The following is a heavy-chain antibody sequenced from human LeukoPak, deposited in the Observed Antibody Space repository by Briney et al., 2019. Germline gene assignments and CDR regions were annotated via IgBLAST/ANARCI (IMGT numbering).Heavy chain of an antibody. CDR1: GFTFSSYW. V-gene: IGHV3-74*01. D-gene: IGHD4-17*01. CDR2: IASDGSST. J-gene: IGHJ4*02. CDR3: ARGGAADYGDFWHDY. Sequence: PGGSLRLSCAASGFTFSSYWMNWVRQAPGKGLAWVSRIASDGSSTTYADSVKGRFTISRDNAKNTLYLQMNSLRAEDTAVYYCARGGAADYGDFWHDYWGQGTLVTVSS.